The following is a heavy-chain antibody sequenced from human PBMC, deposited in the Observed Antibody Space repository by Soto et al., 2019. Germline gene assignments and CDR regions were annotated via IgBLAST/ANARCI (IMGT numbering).Heavy chain of an antibody. J-gene: IGHJ6*02. CDR2: VWSDGSNK. D-gene: IGHD6-13*01. Sequence: GGSLRLSCGASGFTFSGHAIHWAAKVPGKGLEWVAQVWSDGSNKYYADSVKGRFTISRDNSKNTVFLQMSSLKVEDTAVYHCARDGQQLAPYTMDVWGQGTTVTVSS. CDR3: ARDGQQLAPYTMDV. V-gene: IGHV3-33*01. CDR1: GFTFSGHA.